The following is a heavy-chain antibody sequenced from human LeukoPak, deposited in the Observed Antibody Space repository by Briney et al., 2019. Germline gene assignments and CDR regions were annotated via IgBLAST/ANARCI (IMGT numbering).Heavy chain of an antibody. CDR1: GFTFSSYA. CDR2: ISGSGGST. V-gene: IGHV3-23*01. CDR3: ASLAVAGTRAGGY. Sequence: GGSLRLSCAASGFTFSSYAMSWVRQAPGKGREWVSAISGSGGSTYYADSVKGRFTISRDNSKNTLYLQMNSLRAEDTAVYYCASLAVAGTRAGGYWGQGTLVTVSS. J-gene: IGHJ4*02. D-gene: IGHD6-19*01.